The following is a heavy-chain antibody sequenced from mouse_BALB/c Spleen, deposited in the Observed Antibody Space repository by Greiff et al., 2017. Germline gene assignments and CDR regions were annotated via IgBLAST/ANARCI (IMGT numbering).Heavy chain of an antibody. J-gene: IGHJ4*01. CDR1: GFTFSSYA. CDR2: ISSGGSYT. D-gene: IGHD2-4*01. CDR3: AREGATMITTWAMDY. V-gene: IGHV5-9-4*01. Sequence: EVKLMESGGGLVQPGGSRKLSCAASGFTFSSYAMSWVRQSPEKRLEWVAEISSGGSYTYYPDTVTGRFTISRDNAKNTLYLEMSSLRSEDTAMYYCAREGATMITTWAMDYWGQGTSGTVSS.